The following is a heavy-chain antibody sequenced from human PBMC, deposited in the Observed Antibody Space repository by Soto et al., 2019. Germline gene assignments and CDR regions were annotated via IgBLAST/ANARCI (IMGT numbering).Heavy chain of an antibody. Sequence: QVSLQESGPGLVKPSQTLSLSCTVSGDSITDGDYYWSWIRQPPGKDLEWIAYIYYNGIIHYNPSLKGLVTISMDPSKNQFSLTMTSVTDADTAVYSCARGIQEGFDPWGQGTLVTVSS. CDR3: ARGIQEGFDP. J-gene: IGHJ5*02. CDR1: GDSITDGDYY. CDR2: IYYNGII. V-gene: IGHV4-30-4*01. D-gene: IGHD5-18*01.